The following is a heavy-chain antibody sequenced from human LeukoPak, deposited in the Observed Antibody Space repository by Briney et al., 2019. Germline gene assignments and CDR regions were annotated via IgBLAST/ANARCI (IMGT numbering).Heavy chain of an antibody. J-gene: IGHJ3*02. CDR2: ISSSSSYI. Sequence: GGSLRLSCAASGFTVSSNYMSWVRQAPGKGLEWVSSISSSSSYIYYADSVKGRFTISRDNAKNSLYLQMNSLRAEDTAVYYCARGPTRAFDIWGQGTMVTVSS. CDR1: GFTVSSNY. V-gene: IGHV3-21*01. CDR3: ARGPTRAFDI. D-gene: IGHD2-2*01.